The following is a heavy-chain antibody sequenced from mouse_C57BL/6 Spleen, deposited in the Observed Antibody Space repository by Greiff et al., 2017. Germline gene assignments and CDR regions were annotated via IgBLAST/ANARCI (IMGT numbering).Heavy chain of an antibody. D-gene: IGHD2-4*01. J-gene: IGHJ3*01. CDR2: INYDGSST. CDR3: ASIYYDYAWFAY. V-gene: IGHV5-16*01. CDR1: GFTFSDYY. Sequence: DVKLVESEGGLVQPGSSMKLSCTASGFTFSDYYMAWVRQVPEKGLEWVANINYDGSSTYYLASLKSRFIISRNNAKNILYLQMSSLKSEDTATYYCASIYYDYAWFAYWGQGTLVTVSA.